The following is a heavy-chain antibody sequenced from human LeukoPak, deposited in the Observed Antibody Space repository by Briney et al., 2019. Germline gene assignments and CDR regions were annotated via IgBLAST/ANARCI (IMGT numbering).Heavy chain of an antibody. D-gene: IGHD6-19*01. V-gene: IGHV3-7*01. CDR3: ARIRRGWSQNWDY. CDR2: IKQDGSEK. CDR1: GFTFSSYW. J-gene: IGHJ4*02. Sequence: GGSLRLSCAASGFTFSSYWMSWVRQAPGKGLEWVANIKQDGSEKYYVDSVKGRFTISRDNAKNSLYLQMNSLRAEDTAVYYCARIRRGWSQNWDYWGQGTLVTVPS.